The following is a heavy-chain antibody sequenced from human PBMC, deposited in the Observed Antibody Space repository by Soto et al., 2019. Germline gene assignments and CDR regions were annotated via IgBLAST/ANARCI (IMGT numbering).Heavy chain of an antibody. CDR3: AREAVGIESSSSPPQWGMDV. Sequence: PSETLSLTWTVSGGSVSSGSYYWSWIRQPPGKGLEWIGYSYYSGRTNYNPSLKSRVTISVDTSKNQFSLKLSSVTAADTAVYYCAREAVGIESSSSPPQWGMDVWGQGTTVTVSS. CDR1: GGSVSSGSYY. J-gene: IGHJ6*02. CDR2: SYYSGRT. D-gene: IGHD6-6*01. V-gene: IGHV4-61*01.